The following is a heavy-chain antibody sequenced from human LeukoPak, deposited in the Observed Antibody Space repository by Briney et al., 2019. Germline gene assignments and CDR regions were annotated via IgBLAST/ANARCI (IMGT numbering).Heavy chain of an antibody. CDR1: GYSISSGYY. J-gene: IGHJ3*02. CDR3: ARHCGGGDCLDAFDI. CDR2: IYHSGST. D-gene: IGHD2-21*02. Sequence: SETLSLTCTVSGYSISSGYYWGWIRQPPGKGLEWIGSIYHSGSTYYNPSLKSRVTISLDTSKNQFSLKLSSVTAADTAVYYCARHCGGGDCLDAFDIWGQGTMVTVSS. V-gene: IGHV4-38-2*02.